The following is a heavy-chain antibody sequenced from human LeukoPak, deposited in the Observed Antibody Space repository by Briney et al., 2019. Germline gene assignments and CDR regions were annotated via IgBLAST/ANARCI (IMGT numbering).Heavy chain of an antibody. CDR3: ARCVVPELLEWLGTWFDP. D-gene: IGHD3-3*01. J-gene: IGHJ5*02. Sequence: SETLSLTCAVYGGSFSGYYWSWIRQPPGKGLEWIGEIKHSGSTNDNPSLTSRVTISVDTSKNQFSLKLSSVTAADTAVYYCARCVVPELLEWLGTWFDPWGQGTLVTVSS. CDR1: GGSFSGYY. CDR2: IKHSGST. V-gene: IGHV4-34*01.